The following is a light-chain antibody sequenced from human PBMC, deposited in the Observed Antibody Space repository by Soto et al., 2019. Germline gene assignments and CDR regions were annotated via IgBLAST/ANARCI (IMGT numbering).Light chain of an antibody. CDR2: AAA. CDR1: QSVSSTY. CDR3: HQYDGSSRFI. V-gene: IGKV3-20*01. Sequence: EIVLTQSPGTLSLSPGERATLSCRASQSVSSTYLAWYQQKPGQAPRLLIYAAANRATGIPDRFSGSGSGTDFTLTISRLEPEDFAVYYYHQYDGSSRFIFGPGTKVDIK. J-gene: IGKJ3*01.